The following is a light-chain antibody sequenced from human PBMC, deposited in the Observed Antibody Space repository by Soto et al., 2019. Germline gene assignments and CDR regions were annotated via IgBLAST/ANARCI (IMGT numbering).Light chain of an antibody. J-gene: IGKJ3*01. CDR2: AAS. V-gene: IGKV1-39*01. CDR1: QSINTN. CDR3: QQSYDNLP. Sequence: DIEMTQAPSSLSASVGGTVTITCRASQSINTNLNWYQHNVGEAPKLLIYAASSLQSGVPSRFRGSGSGTHCTLTISSLQPEDFATYYCQQSYDNLPFGPGTKVDIK.